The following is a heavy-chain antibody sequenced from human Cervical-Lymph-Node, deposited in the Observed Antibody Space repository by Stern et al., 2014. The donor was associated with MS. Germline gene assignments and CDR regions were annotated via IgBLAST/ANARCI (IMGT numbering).Heavy chain of an antibody. D-gene: IGHD1-26*01. J-gene: IGHJ4*02. CDR1: GGSITSITW. V-gene: IGHV4-4*02. Sequence: QLQLQESGPGLVKPSGTLSLTCAVSGGSITSITWGRWVRQTPGKGREWIGEILRSGNTNRNPSLKSRVTISVAKSKNQFSLRLDSVTAADTAVYYCARRLQRVGSPFDYWGQGTPVTVSS. CDR2: ILRSGNT. CDR3: ARRLQRVGSPFDY.